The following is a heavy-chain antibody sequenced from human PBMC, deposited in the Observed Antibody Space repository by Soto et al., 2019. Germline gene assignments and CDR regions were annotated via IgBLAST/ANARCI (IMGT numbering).Heavy chain of an antibody. V-gene: IGHV3-23*01. CDR2: ISGSGGST. J-gene: IGHJ6*02. Sequence: XGSLRLSCSAAGCTFSSYAMSWVRQAPGKGLEWVSAISGSGGSTYYADSVKGRFTISRDNSKNTLYLQMNSLRAEDTAVYYCAKDSYGMDVWGQGTTVTVS. CDR3: AKDSYGMDV. CDR1: GCTFSSYA.